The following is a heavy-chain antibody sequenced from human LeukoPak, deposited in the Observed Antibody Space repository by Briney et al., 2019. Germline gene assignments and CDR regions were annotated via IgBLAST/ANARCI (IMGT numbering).Heavy chain of an antibody. CDR3: AKARGDGYNDALDM. Sequence: GGSLRLSCAASGFTFSNNGMHWVRQAPGKGLEWMALIRYDTNNKYYADSVKGRFTISGDNSKLYLQMNSLRDEDTAVYYCAKARGDGYNDALDMWGQGTMVTVSS. J-gene: IGHJ3*02. CDR1: GFTFSNNG. CDR2: IRYDTNNK. V-gene: IGHV3-30*02. D-gene: IGHD5-24*01.